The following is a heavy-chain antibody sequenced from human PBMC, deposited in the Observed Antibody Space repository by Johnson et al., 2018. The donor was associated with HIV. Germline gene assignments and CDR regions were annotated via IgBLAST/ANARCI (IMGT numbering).Heavy chain of an antibody. J-gene: IGHJ3*02. CDR1: GFIFDDFG. V-gene: IGHV3-20*04. CDR3: ARRDSGSYSRSGRLDAFDI. Sequence: VQLVESGGGVLRPGGSLRLSCEGFGFIFDDFGLSWVRQAPGKGLEWVSGINWNGGSTGYADSVRGRCTISRDNGKNSLYMQMNTLRAEDTALYYCARRDSGSYSRSGRLDAFDIWGQGTMVTVSS. CDR2: INWNGGST. D-gene: IGHD1-26*01.